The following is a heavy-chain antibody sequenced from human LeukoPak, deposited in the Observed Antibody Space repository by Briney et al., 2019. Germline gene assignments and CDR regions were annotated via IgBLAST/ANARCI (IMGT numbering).Heavy chain of an antibody. Sequence: PGGSLRLSCAASGFTLSSYGMRWVRQAPGKGVEWVAVISYDANKKYYVDSVKGRFTISRDDSNNTLYLQMNSLRAEDTAVYYCAKRLAGASGWYSLDYWGQGTLVTVSS. D-gene: IGHD6-19*01. CDR3: AKRLAGASGWYSLDY. J-gene: IGHJ4*02. V-gene: IGHV3-30*18. CDR1: GFTLSSYG. CDR2: ISYDANKK.